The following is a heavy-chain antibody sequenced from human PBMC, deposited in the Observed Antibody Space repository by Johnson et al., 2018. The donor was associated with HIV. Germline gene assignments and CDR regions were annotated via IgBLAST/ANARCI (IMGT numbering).Heavy chain of an antibody. J-gene: IGHJ3*02. Sequence: MQLVESGGGLVQPGGSLRLSCAASGFTFSSYWMSWVRQAPGKGLEWVANIKQDGSEKYYVDSVKGRFTISRDNAKNSLYLQMNSLRAEDTAVYYCAKETRDSRSAFDIWGQGTLVTVSS. CDR2: IKQDGSEK. V-gene: IGHV3-7*05. CDR1: GFTFSSYW. D-gene: IGHD4-11*01. CDR3: AKETRDSRSAFDI.